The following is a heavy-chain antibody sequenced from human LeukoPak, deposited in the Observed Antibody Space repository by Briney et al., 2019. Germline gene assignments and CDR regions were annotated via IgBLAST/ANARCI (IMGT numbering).Heavy chain of an antibody. CDR3: ARTYYDSPYGMDV. V-gene: IGHV4-39*01. Sequence: SETLSLTCTVSGGSISSSSYFWVWIRQPPGKGLEWIGTIYYSGSTYYNPSLKSRVTISVDTSKNQFSLKLSSVTAADTAVYYCARTYYDSPYGMDVWGQGTLVTVSS. D-gene: IGHD3-3*01. CDR2: IYYSGST. CDR1: GGSISSSSYF. J-gene: IGHJ6*02.